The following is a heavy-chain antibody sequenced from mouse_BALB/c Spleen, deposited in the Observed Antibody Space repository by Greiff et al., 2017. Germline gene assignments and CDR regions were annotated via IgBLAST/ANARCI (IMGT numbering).Heavy chain of an antibody. CDR1: GFAFSSYD. Sequence: EVMLVESGGGLVKPGGSLKLSCAASGFAFSSYDMSWVRQTPEKRLEWVAYISSGGGSTYYPDTVKGRFTISRDNAKNTLYLQMSSLKSEDTAMYYCARGGLRYSFAYWGQGTLVTVSA. D-gene: IGHD1-1*01. CDR3: ARGGLRYSFAY. J-gene: IGHJ3*01. CDR2: ISSGGGST. V-gene: IGHV5-12-1*01.